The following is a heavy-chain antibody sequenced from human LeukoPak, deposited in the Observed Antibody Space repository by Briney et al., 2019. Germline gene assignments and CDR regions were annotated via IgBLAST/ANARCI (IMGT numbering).Heavy chain of an antibody. J-gene: IGHJ4*02. CDR3: ARWAVGPYCSSTSCQYYFDY. D-gene: IGHD2-2*01. CDR2: IKQDGSEK. Sequence: PGGSLRLSCAVSGFTFSSYWMSWVRQAPGKGLKWVANIKQDGSEKYYVDSMKGRFTISRDNAKNSLYLQMNSLRAEDTAVYYCARWAVGPYCSSTSCQYYFDYWGQGTPVTVSS. CDR1: GFTFSSYW. V-gene: IGHV3-7*01.